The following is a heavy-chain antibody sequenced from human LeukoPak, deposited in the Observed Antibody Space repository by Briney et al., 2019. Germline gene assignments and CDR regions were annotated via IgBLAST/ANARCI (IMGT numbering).Heavy chain of an antibody. D-gene: IGHD2-15*01. Sequence: SVKVSCKASGGTFSSYAISWVRQAPGQGLEWMGRIIPILGIANYAQKFQGRVTITADKSTSTAYMELSSLRSEDTAVYYCARAVPRRPDIVVVVAATLDYWGQGTLVTVSS. CDR1: GGTFSSYA. J-gene: IGHJ4*02. V-gene: IGHV1-69*04. CDR3: ARAVPRRPDIVVVVAATLDY. CDR2: IIPILGIA.